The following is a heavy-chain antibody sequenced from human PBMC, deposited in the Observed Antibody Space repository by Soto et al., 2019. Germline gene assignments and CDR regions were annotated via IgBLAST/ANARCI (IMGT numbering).Heavy chain of an antibody. Sequence: QLQLVQSGAEVKKSGASVRVSCQASGYTFTRFAIHWVRQAPGQRLEWMGWINTANGNRKYSQNFQGRVTITRDTSASTAYMELSSLRSEDTAVYFCARVEWELPRTIDAFDMWGQGTMVTVSS. J-gene: IGHJ3*02. CDR2: INTANGNR. CDR3: ARVEWELPRTIDAFDM. CDR1: GYTFTRFA. V-gene: IGHV1-3*04. D-gene: IGHD1-26*01.